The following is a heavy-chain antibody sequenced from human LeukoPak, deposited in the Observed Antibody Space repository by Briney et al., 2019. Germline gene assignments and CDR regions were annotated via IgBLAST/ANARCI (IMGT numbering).Heavy chain of an antibody. V-gene: IGHV4-59*08. CDR1: GGSISSYY. CDR3: ARRDSSGWYAFDD. D-gene: IGHD6-19*01. CDR2: ISYRGTT. Sequence: PSETLSLTCTVSGGSISSYYWNWIRQAPDKELEWIGSISYRGTTTYNPSLQNRVSISLDTSKNQFFLNLSSVTAADTAVYYCARRDSSGWYAFDDWGQGTLVTVSS. J-gene: IGHJ4*02.